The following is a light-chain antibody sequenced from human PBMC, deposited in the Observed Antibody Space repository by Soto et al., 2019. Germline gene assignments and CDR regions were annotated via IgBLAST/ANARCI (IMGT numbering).Light chain of an antibody. Sequence: IVLTLSPATLSVSTGELATLSCRASQSVSSNLAWYQQKPGQGPRLLIYGVSTRATGIPARFSGSGSGTEFTLTISSLQSEDFAVYYCQQYNNWPLTFAGGAKV. V-gene: IGKV3-15*01. CDR1: QSVSSN. CDR2: GVS. CDR3: QQYNNWPLT. J-gene: IGKJ4*01.